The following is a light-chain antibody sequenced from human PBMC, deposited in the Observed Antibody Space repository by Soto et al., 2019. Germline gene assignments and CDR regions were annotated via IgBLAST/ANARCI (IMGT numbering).Light chain of an antibody. CDR3: HQYGGSPGT. J-gene: IGKJ1*01. Sequence: EIVLTQSPATLSLSPGERATLSCRASQSVSSNYLAWYQQRPGQAPRLLIYDASSRATGVPDRFSGSGSGTDFTLTISRLGPEDFAVYYCHQYGGSPGTLGQGTKV. CDR1: QSVSSNY. CDR2: DAS. V-gene: IGKV3-20*01.